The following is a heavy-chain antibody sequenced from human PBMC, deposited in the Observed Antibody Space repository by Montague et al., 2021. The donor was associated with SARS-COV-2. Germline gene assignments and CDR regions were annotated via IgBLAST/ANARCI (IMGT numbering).Heavy chain of an antibody. CDR1: GFIFSDYY. V-gene: IGHV3-11*01. CDR3: ARDQGGYGTFDI. Sequence: SLRLSCAASGFIFSDYYMTWIRQAPGKGLEWVSHISGSGCKTYYADPVKGRFTISRDTANNSVYLQMNFLGAEDTAVYYCARDQGGYGTFDIWGQGTMVTVS. CDR2: ISGSGCKT. D-gene: IGHD5-12*01. J-gene: IGHJ3*02.